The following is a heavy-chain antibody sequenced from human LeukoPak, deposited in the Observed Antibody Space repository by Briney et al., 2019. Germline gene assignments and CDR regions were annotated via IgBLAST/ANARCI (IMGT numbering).Heavy chain of an antibody. CDR1: GYTFTGYY. CDR3: ARVPEGYSYDYYFDY. J-gene: IGHJ4*02. CDR2: TNPNSGGT. D-gene: IGHD5-18*01. V-gene: IGHV1-2*02. Sequence: ASVKVSCKASGYTFTGYYMHWVRQAPGQGLEWMGWTNPNSGGTNYAQKFQGRVTMTRDTSISTAYMELSRLRSDDTAVYYCARVPEGYSYDYYFDYWGQGTLVTVSS.